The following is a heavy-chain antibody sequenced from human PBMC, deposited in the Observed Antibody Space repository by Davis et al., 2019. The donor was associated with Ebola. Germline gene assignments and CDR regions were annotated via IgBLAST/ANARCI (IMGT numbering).Heavy chain of an antibody. V-gene: IGHV4-30-4*07. CDR3: ARIKGLHRWNYFDY. J-gene: IGHJ4*02. CDR2: YYYTGTT. Sequence: SETLSLTCAVSGGFVSSGGYSWSWIRQPPGKGLEWIGYYYYTGTTSYNPSLKSRVTISVDTSKNEFSLKLSSVTAADTAVYYCARIKGLHRWNYFDYWGQGTLVTVSS. D-gene: IGHD4-11*01. CDR1: GGFVSSGGYS.